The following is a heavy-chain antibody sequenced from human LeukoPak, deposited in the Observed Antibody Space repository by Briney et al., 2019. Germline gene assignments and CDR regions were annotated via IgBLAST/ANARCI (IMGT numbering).Heavy chain of an antibody. Sequence: RSETLSLTCGVYGGSFCGHFYSWIRQPPGKGLEWIGEITHRGSTNYNPSLKSRVAMSVDTSKNHFSLNLTSVTAADTAIYYCARALAAAVINWGQGTLVTVSS. J-gene: IGHJ1*01. CDR1: GGSFCGHF. CDR2: ITHRGST. V-gene: IGHV4-34*01. D-gene: IGHD6-13*01. CDR3: ARALAAAVIN.